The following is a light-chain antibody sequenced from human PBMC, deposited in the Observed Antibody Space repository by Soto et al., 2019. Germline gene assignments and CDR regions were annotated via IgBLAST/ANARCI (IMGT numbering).Light chain of an antibody. V-gene: IGKV1-5*03. Sequence: DIQIPPSPSTLPASVGDRVTITCRASPSISSWLAWYQQKPGKAPKLLIYEASSLETGVPSSFSGSGSGIEFTLTSIRLEPYDFSTCYCQEYYPSWTFGQGTKVDIK. CDR2: EAS. CDR3: QEYYPSWT. CDR1: PSISSW. J-gene: IGKJ1*01.